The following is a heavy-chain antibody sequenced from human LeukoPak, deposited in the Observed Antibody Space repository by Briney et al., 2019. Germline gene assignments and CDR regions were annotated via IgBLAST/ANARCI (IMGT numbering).Heavy chain of an antibody. J-gene: IGHJ4*02. CDR2: IDQGGSEK. Sequence: GGSLRLSCAASGFTFSSYWMTWVRQGPGKGLEWVATIDQGGSEKYYVDSVKGRFTISRDNAKNSLYLQMNSLRAEETAVYYCARDSLGDCSGGRCYSPFDFWGQGTLVTVSS. V-gene: IGHV3-7*05. CDR1: GFTFSSYW. CDR3: ARDSLGDCSGGRCYSPFDF. D-gene: IGHD2-15*01.